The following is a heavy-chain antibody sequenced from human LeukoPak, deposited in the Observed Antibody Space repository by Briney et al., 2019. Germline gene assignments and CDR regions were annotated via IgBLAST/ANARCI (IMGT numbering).Heavy chain of an antibody. V-gene: IGHV4-4*07. Sequence: SETLSLTCTVSGGSISSYYWSWIRQPAGKGLEWIGRIYTSGSTNYNPSLKSRVTMSVDTSKNQFSLKLSSVTAADTAVYYCARGAPRDYIWGSYRYDWFDPWGQGTLVTVSS. CDR1: GGSISSYY. CDR3: ARGAPRDYIWGSYRYDWFDP. J-gene: IGHJ5*02. CDR2: IYTSGST. D-gene: IGHD3-16*02.